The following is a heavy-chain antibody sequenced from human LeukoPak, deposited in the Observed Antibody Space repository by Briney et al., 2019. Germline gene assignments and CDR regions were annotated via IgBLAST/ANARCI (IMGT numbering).Heavy chain of an antibody. J-gene: IGHJ4*02. V-gene: IGHV3-48*01. CDR1: GFSFSTYS. CDR3: ARVRGYYDSSGYYGYYFDY. Sequence: GGSLRLSCAASGFSFSTYSINWVRQAPGKGLEWVSCISSSRSTIYYADSVKGRFTISRDNARNSLYLQMNSLRAEDTAVYYCARVRGYYDSSGYYGYYFDYWGQGTLVTVSS. CDR2: ISSSRSTI. D-gene: IGHD3-22*01.